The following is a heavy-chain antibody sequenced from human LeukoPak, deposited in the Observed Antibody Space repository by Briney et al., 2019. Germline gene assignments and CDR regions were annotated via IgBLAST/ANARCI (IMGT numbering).Heavy chain of an antibody. V-gene: IGHV3-33*01. J-gene: IGHJ1*01. CDR3: ARGDGYNDAEYLQH. CDR2: TWYNGSNK. D-gene: IGHD5-24*01. Sequence: PGRSLRLSCAASGFTLSSYGMHWVRQAPGKGLERVSATWYNGSNKSYGDSVKGRFTISRDNSKKSLYLQMNSLRAEDTAVYYFARGDGYNDAEYLQHWGQGTLVTVS. CDR1: GFTLSSYG.